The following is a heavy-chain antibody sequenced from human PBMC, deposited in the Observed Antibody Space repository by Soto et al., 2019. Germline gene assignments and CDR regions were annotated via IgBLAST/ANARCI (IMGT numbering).Heavy chain of an antibody. D-gene: IGHD2-15*01. CDR1: GFIVSDIY. CDR2: ISNRGDT. Sequence: EVQLVESGGGLVQPGGSLRLSCTASGFIVSDIYMNWVRQAPGKGLEWVSVISNRGDTHYADSVRGRFSLSRDIADNTLHLQMNNLRVEDTAVYYCAREPRYCRGGSCSITGDAFDIWGQGTMVTVSS. J-gene: IGHJ3*02. V-gene: IGHV3-66*01. CDR3: AREPRYCRGGSCSITGDAFDI.